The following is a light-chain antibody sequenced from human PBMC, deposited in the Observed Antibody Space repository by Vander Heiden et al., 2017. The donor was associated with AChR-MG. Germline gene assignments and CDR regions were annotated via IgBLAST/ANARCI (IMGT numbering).Light chain of an antibody. V-gene: IGLV2-14*01. Sequence: QSPLTQPASVSGSSGQSITISCTGTYSDIGRYNYVPWYQQHPGKAPKVLIYDVNKWPSGVSHRFSGSKHGNTASLTISGLQAEDEADYYCISYTSSNSVWVFGGGTKLTVL. CDR2: DVN. CDR1: YSDIGRYNY. J-gene: IGLJ3*02. CDR3: ISYTSSNSVWV.